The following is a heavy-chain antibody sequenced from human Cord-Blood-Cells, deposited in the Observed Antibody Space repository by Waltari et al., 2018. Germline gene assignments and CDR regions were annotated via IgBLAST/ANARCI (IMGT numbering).Heavy chain of an antibody. CDR1: GGSFSGYY. J-gene: IGHJ2*01. Sequence: QVQLQQWGAGLLKPSETLSLTCAVYGGSFSGYYWTWIRPPPGKGLAVIGEVNHSGRTNFNPSLKRRVTIALDTSKNQFSLKLSSVTAAATAVYYCASSGAGNWYFDLWGRGTLVTVSS. D-gene: IGHD7-27*01. V-gene: IGHV4-34*01. CDR3: ASSGAGNWYFDL. CDR2: VNHSGRT.